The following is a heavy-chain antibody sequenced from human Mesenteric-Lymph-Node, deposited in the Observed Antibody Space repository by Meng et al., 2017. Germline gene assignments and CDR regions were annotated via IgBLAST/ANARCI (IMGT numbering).Heavy chain of an antibody. D-gene: IGHD4-17*01. Sequence: QGQLTGSGPEPVKPSPPLALTCNVSGGSISSCNHYWSWIRQHPGKGLEYIGYIYYSGSTYYNPSLKSRVIISVDTSKNQFSLRLNSVTAADTAVYYCASLYGDSSVWYLDLWGRGTLVTVSS. CDR2: IYYSGST. J-gene: IGHJ2*01. CDR1: GGSISSCNHY. V-gene: IGHV4-31*03. CDR3: ASLYGDSSVWYLDL.